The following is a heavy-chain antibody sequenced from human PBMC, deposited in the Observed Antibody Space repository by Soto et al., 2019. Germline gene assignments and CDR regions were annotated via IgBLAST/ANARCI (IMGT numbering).Heavy chain of an antibody. CDR1: GFTFTSSA. CDR3: AAGLGELLLFDY. V-gene: IGHV1-58*01. J-gene: IGHJ4*02. CDR2: IVVGSGNT. Sequence: SVKVSCKASGFTFTSSAVQCVRQARGQRLEWIGWIVVGSGNTNYAQKFQERVTITRDMSTSTAYMELSSLRSEDTAVYYCAAGLGELLLFDYWGQGTLVTVSS. D-gene: IGHD1-26*01.